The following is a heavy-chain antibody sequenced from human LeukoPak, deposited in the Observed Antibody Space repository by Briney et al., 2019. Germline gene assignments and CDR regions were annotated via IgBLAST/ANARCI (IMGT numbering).Heavy chain of an antibody. D-gene: IGHD2-2*01. Sequence: PGGSLRLSCAASGFDLSTYEMNWVRQAPGKGLEWVSSISGGSSYIYYADSVKGRFTISRDDAKNSLYLQMNSLRAEDTAVYYCARYCSSSRCPYYYHMDVWGKGTTVTVSS. CDR1: GFDLSTYE. CDR2: ISGGSSYI. V-gene: IGHV3-21*01. J-gene: IGHJ6*03. CDR3: ARYCSSSRCPYYYHMDV.